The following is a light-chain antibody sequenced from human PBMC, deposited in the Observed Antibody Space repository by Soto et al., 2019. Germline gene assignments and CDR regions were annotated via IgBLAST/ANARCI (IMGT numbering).Light chain of an antibody. CDR1: SSNIGAGYD. Sequence: QSVLTQPPSVSGAPGQRVTISCTGSSSNIGAGYDVHWYQQLPGTAPKLLIYGNSNRPSGVPDRFSGSKSGTSASLAITGLQAEDEADYYCQSYDNSLSVFYVFGTGTRSPS. V-gene: IGLV1-40*01. CDR3: QSYDNSLSVFYV. CDR2: GNS. J-gene: IGLJ1*01.